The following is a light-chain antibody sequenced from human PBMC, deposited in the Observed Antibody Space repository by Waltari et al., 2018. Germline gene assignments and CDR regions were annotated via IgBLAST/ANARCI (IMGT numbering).Light chain of an antibody. CDR2: GAS. CDR3: QHYLRLPVT. CDR1: QSVSRA. V-gene: IGKV3-20*01. J-gene: IGKJ1*01. Sequence: EIVLTQSPGTLSLSLGERATVSCRASQSVSRALAWYQQKPGQAPRLLIYGASTRATGIPDRFSGSGAGTDFSLTISRLDPYDFAVYYCQHYLRLPVTFGQGTTVEI.